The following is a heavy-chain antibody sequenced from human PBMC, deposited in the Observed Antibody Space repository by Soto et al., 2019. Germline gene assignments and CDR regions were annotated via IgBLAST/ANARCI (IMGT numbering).Heavy chain of an antibody. Sequence: SETLSLTCAVSGGSISSGGYSWSWIRQPPGKGLEWIGYIYHSGSTYYNPSLKSRVTISVDTSKNQFSLKLSSVTAADTAVYYCARLAYSSGWYSYGMDVWGQGTTVTVSS. D-gene: IGHD6-19*01. CDR3: ARLAYSSGWYSYGMDV. CDR1: GGSISSGGYS. CDR2: IYHSGST. J-gene: IGHJ6*02. V-gene: IGHV4-30-2*01.